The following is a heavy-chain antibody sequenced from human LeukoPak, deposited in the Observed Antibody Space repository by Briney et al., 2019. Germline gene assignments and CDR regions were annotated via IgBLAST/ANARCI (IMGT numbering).Heavy chain of an antibody. CDR1: GCTFTGYY. J-gene: IGHJ4*02. CDR2: INPNSGGT. V-gene: IGHV1-2*04. D-gene: IGHD5-12*01. CDR3: AAILPQGGYGLGD. Sequence: GASVKVSCKASGCTFTGYYMHWVRPAPGQGLEWMGWINPNSGGTNYAQKFQGWVTMTRDTSISTAYMELSRLRSDDTAVYYCAAILPQGGYGLGDWGQGTLVTVSS.